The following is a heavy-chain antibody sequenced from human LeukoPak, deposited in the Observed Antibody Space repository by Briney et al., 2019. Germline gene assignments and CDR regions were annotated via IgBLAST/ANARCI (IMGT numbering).Heavy chain of an antibody. D-gene: IGHD5-18*01. Sequence: GGSLRLSCSAYGFTFDDYAMSWVRQAPGKGLEWVSGIIGGAGSTYYADSVKGRFTISRDNSKNTLYLQMNSLRAEDTAVYYCAKDIRLGAYSYGANFDYWGQGTLVTVSS. CDR3: AKDIRLGAYSYGANFDY. V-gene: IGHV3-23*01. CDR2: IIGGAGST. CDR1: GFTFDDYA. J-gene: IGHJ4*02.